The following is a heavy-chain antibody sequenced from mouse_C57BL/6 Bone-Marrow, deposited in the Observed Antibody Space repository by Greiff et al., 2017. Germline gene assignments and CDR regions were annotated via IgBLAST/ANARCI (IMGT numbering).Heavy chain of an antibody. CDR1: GFTFSNYW. CDR2: IRSKSDNYAT. V-gene: IGHV6-3*01. CDR3: TAGGWLLAY. J-gene: IGHJ3*01. D-gene: IGHD2-3*01. Sequence: EVKVEESGGGLVQPGGSMKLSCVASGFTFSNYWMNWVRQSPEKGLEWVAQIRSKSDNYATHYAESVKGRFTISRDDSKSSLYLQMNNFRAEATGIYYCTAGGWLLAYWGQGTLVTVSA.